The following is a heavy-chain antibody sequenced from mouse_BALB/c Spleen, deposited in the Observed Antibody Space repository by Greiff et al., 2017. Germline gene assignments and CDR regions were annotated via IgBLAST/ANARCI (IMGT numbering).Heavy chain of an antibody. J-gene: IGHJ4*01. CDR3: DRDDYDVGDY. D-gene: IGHD2-4*01. CDR2: IDPANGNT. Sequence: VQLQQSGAELVKPGASVKLSCTASGFNIKDTYMHWVKQRPEQGLEWIGRIDPANGNTKYDPKFQGKATITADTSSNTAYLQLSSLTSEDTAVYYCDRDDYDVGDYWGQGTSVTVSS. V-gene: IGHV14-3*02. CDR1: GFNIKDTY.